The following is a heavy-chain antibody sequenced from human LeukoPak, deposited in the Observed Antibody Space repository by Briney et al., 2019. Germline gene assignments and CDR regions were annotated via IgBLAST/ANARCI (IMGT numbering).Heavy chain of an antibody. J-gene: IGHJ3*02. CDR1: GFTFSSYW. D-gene: IGHD1-26*01. Sequence: GSLRLSCAASGFTFSSYWMHWVRQAPGKGLVWLSRINIDGSTTSCADSVKGRFIISRDNAKNTVYLQMNSLGAEDTAVYYCARVKVGVWGVFDTWGQGTMVTVSS. CDR3: ARVKVGVWGVFDT. V-gene: IGHV3-74*01. CDR2: INIDGSTT.